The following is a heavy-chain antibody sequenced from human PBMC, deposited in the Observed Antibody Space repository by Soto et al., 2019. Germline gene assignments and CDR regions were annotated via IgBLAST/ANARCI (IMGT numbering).Heavy chain of an antibody. CDR1: GFSFYSYA. D-gene: IGHD3-10*01. CDR3: AKRTNYFGSGTYFYYHYGMDV. V-gene: IGHV3-23*01. CDR2: ISGSGANT. J-gene: IGHJ6*02. Sequence: GGSLRLSCAASGFSFYSYAMTWVRQAPGKGLEWVSAISGSGANTYHADSVKGRFTISRDSSKNTLYLQMNSLRAEDTAVYYCAKRTNYFGSGTYFYYHYGMDVWGQGTTVTVSS.